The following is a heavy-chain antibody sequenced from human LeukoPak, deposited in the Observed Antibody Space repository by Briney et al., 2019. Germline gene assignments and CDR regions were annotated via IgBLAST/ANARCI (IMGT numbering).Heavy chain of an antibody. Sequence: RASVKVSCKASGYTFTSYYMHWVRQAPGQGLEWMGIINPSGGSTSYAQKFQGRVTITADESTSTAYMELSSLRSEDTAVYYCAREGGSGSYVDYWGQGTLVTVSS. CDR3: AREGGSGSYVDY. CDR2: INPSGGST. J-gene: IGHJ4*02. CDR1: GYTFTSYY. V-gene: IGHV1-46*01. D-gene: IGHD1-26*01.